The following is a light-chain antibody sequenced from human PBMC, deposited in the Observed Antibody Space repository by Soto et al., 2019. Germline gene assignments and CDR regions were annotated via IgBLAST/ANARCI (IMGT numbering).Light chain of an antibody. Sequence: SVLTQPPSASGTPGRRVTISYSGSSSNIGSNTVNWYQQLPGTAPKLLIYSNNQRPSGVPDRFSGSKSGTSASLAISGLQSEDEADYYCAAWDDSLNGFYVFGTGTKVTVL. CDR3: AAWDDSLNGFYV. V-gene: IGLV1-44*01. J-gene: IGLJ1*01. CDR2: SNN. CDR1: SSNIGSNT.